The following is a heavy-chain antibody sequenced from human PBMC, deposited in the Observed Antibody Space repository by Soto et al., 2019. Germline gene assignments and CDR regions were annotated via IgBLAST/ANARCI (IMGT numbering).Heavy chain of an antibody. J-gene: IGHJ4*02. CDR1: GFTFSSYE. CDR2: ISSSGSTI. D-gene: IGHD1-26*01. V-gene: IGHV3-48*03. Sequence: GGSLRLSCAASGFTFSSYEMNWVRQAPGKGLEWVSYISSSGSTIYYADSVKGRFTISRDNAKNSLYLQMNSLRAEDTAVYYCARDVGAPYHPGYYFDYWGQGTLVTVSS. CDR3: ARDVGAPYHPGYYFDY.